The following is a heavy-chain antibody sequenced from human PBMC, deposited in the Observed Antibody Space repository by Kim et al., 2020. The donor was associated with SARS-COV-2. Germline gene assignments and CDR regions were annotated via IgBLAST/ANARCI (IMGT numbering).Heavy chain of an antibody. D-gene: IGHD6-19*01. Sequence: SLRSGVTISVDTSKNQFSLKLSSVTAADTAVYYCARHSSSGFRSGWYYDYWGQGTLVTVSS. J-gene: IGHJ4*02. V-gene: IGHV4-39*01. CDR3: ARHSSSGFRSGWYYDY.